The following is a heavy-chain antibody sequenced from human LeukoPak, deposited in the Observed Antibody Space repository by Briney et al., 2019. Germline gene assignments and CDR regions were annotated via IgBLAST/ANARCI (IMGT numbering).Heavy chain of an antibody. D-gene: IGHD2-21*02. V-gene: IGHV4-31*03. CDR1: GGSISSGGYY. J-gene: IGHJ6*02. CDR2: IYYSGST. Sequence: PSQTLSLTCTVSGGSISSGGYYSSWIRQHPGKGLEWIGYIYYSGSTYYNPSLKSRVTISVDTSKNQFSLKLSSVTAADTAVYYCARDRAYCGGDCLLYGMDVWGQGTTVTVSS. CDR3: ARDRAYCGGDCLLYGMDV.